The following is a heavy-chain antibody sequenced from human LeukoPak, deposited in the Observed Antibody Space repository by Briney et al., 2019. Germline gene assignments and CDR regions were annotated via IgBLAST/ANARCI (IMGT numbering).Heavy chain of an antibody. CDR1: GDSISSSSYY. CDR3: ARSFLKQLAHNWFDP. D-gene: IGHD6-6*01. Sequence: SETLSLTCTVPGDSISSSSYYWGWIRQPPGKGLEWIGSIYYGGSTYYNASLKSRVTISVDASKNQFSLKLSSVTAADTAVYYCARSFLKQLAHNWFDPWGQGTLVTVSS. V-gene: IGHV4-39*01. J-gene: IGHJ5*02. CDR2: IYYGGST.